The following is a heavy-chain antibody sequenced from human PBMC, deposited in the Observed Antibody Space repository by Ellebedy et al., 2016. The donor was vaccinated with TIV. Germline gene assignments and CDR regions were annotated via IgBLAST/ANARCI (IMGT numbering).Heavy chain of an antibody. CDR2: ISGSGGST. CDR1: GFTFSSYA. D-gene: IGHD3-22*01. J-gene: IGHJ4*02. CDR3: AKECDQDSSGCLDY. Sequence: GESLKISCAASGFTFSSYAMSWVRQAPGKGLEWVSAISGSGGSTYYADSVKGRFTISRDNSKNTLYLQMNSLRAEDTAVYYCAKECDQDSSGCLDYWGQGTLVTVSS. V-gene: IGHV3-23*01.